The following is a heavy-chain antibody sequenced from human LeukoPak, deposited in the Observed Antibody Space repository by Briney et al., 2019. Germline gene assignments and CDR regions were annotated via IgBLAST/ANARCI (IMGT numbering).Heavy chain of an antibody. CDR1: GGTFSSYT. D-gene: IGHD2-2*01. CDR2: IIPILGIA. V-gene: IGHV1-69*02. J-gene: IGHJ5*02. CDR3: ASRSTPGYCSSTSCYRSWFDP. Sequence: SVKVSCXASGGTFSSYTISWVRQALGQGLEWMGRIIPILGIANYAQKFQGRVTITADKSTSTAYMELSSLRSEDTAVYYCASRSTPGYCSSTSCYRSWFDPWGQGTLVTVSS.